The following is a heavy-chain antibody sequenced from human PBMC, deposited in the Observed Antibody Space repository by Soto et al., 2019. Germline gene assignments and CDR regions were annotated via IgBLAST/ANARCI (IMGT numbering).Heavy chain of an antibody. Sequence: SETLSLTCAVSGGSISSGGYSWSWIRQPPGKGLEWIGYIYHSGSTYYNPSLKSRVTISVDRSKNQFSLKLNSVTAADTAVYYCARWVEVSLDYFDSWGQGTPVTVSS. CDR1: GGSISSGGYS. J-gene: IGHJ4*02. D-gene: IGHD1-20*01. V-gene: IGHV4-30-2*01. CDR2: IYHSGST. CDR3: ARWVEVSLDYFDS.